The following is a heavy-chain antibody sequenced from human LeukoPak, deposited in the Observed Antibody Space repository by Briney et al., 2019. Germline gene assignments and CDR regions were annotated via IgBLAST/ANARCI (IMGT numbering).Heavy chain of an antibody. J-gene: IGHJ5*02. D-gene: IGHD4-11*01. CDR2: ISYDGSNK. CDR3: ARQTVTMWTNWFDP. V-gene: IGHV3-30*04. Sequence: GGSLRLSCAASGFIFSSYIIHWVRQAPGKGLEWVAVISYDGSNKYYADSLKGRFTISRDNSKNTLYLQMNSLRAEDTAVYYCARQTVTMWTNWFDPWGQGTLVTVSS. CDR1: GFIFSSYI.